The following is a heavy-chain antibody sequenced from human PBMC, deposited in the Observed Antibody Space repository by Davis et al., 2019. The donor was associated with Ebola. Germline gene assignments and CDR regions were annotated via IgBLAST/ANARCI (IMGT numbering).Heavy chain of an antibody. J-gene: IGHJ5*02. CDR1: EFTFSSYW. CDR2: INSDGRTT. CDR3: ARVSCWGIAAAIVHLCWFDP. D-gene: IGHD6-13*01. V-gene: IGHV3-74*01. Sequence: HTGGSLRLSCAASEFTFSSYWMHWVRQAPGKGLVWVSRINSDGRTTAYADSVKGRFTISRENAKNSLYLQMNSLRAEDTAVYYCARVSCWGIAAAIVHLCWFDPWGQGTLVTVSS.